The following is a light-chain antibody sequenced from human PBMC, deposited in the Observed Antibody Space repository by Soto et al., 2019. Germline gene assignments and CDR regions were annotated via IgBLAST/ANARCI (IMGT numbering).Light chain of an antibody. CDR2: GNS. CDR1: SXNIGAGYD. J-gene: IGLJ1*01. CDR3: AAWDDSLNGYV. V-gene: IGLV1-40*01. Sequence: QSVLTQPPSVSGAPGQRVTICCTGSSXNIGAGYDVHWYQQLPGTAPKLLIYGNSNRPSGVPDRFSGSKSGTSASLAISGLQSEDEADYYCAAWDDSLNGYVFGTGTKVTVL.